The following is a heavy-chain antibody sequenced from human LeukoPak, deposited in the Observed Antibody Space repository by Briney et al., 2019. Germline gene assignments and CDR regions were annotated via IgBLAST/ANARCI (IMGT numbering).Heavy chain of an antibody. D-gene: IGHD6-13*01. V-gene: IGHV3-33*01. CDR2: IWYDGSNK. J-gene: IGHJ6*02. CDR1: GFTFSSYG. CDR3: ARASIAAAGDV. Sequence: GGFLRLSCAASGFTFSSYGMHWVRQAPGKGLEWVAVIWYDGSNKYYADSVKGRFAISRDNSKNTLYLQMNSLRAEDTAVYYCARASIAAAGDVWGQGTTVTVSS.